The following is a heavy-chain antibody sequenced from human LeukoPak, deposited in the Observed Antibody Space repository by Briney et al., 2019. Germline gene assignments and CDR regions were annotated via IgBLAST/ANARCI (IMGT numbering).Heavy chain of an antibody. Sequence: GGSLRLSCAASGFTFSSYSMNWVRQAPGKGLEWVSSISSSSYIYYADSVKGRFTISRDNAKNSLYLQMNSLRAEDTAVYYCARDGSNYDFWSGYYYGMDVWGQGTTVTVSS. CDR2: ISSSSYI. V-gene: IGHV3-21*01. D-gene: IGHD3-3*01. CDR3: ARDGSNYDFWSGYYYGMDV. J-gene: IGHJ6*02. CDR1: GFTFSSYS.